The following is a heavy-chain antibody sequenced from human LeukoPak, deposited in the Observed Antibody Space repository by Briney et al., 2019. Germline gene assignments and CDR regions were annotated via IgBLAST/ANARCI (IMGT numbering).Heavy chain of an antibody. D-gene: IGHD5-18*01. CDR1: GGTFSRYA. CDR2: IIPIFGTA. J-gene: IGHJ3*02. Sequence: EASVKVSCKASGGTFSRYAMSWVRQAPGQGLEWMGGIIPIFGTASFAQKFQGRVTITADESTGTAYMELSSLRSEDTAVYYCARLPGDTNAFDIWGQGTMVAVSS. V-gene: IGHV1-69*13. CDR3: ARLPGDTNAFDI.